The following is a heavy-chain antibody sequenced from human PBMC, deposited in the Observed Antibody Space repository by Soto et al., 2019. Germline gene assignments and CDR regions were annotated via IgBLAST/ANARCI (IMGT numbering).Heavy chain of an antibody. CDR3: AASYYDSSAFDI. CDR2: IVVGSGNT. D-gene: IGHD3-22*01. J-gene: IGHJ3*02. V-gene: IGHV1-58*01. CDR1: GFTFSGSA. Sequence: SVQVPGKASGFTFSGSAVQWVRQARGQRLEWIGWIVVGSGNTKHAQKFQERVTNTRDLPTRTAYMELSSQTSEDTAVYYSAASYYDSSAFDIWGQGTLVTVSS.